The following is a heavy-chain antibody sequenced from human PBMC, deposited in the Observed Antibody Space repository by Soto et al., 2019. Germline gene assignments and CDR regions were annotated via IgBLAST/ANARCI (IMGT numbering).Heavy chain of an antibody. V-gene: IGHV3-74*01. Sequence: EEQVVESGGGLVQPGGSLRLSCAASGFTFSNYWMHWVRQVPGKGLVWVSRINNDGSHATDGDSVEGRFTVSRDNAKNMLYLQMNSLRAEDTAVYYCAREKPHNWFAPWGQGTLVTVSS. CDR3: AREKPHNWFAP. CDR1: GFTFSNYW. J-gene: IGHJ5*02. CDR2: INNDGSHA.